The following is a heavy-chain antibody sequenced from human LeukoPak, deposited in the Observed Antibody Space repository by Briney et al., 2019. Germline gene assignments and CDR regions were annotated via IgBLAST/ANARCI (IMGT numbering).Heavy chain of an antibody. CDR2: INPSGGST. J-gene: IGHJ6*02. CDR3: ARDLRSYYGSGSYYTPYYYYGMDV. Sequence: ASVKVSCKASGYTFTSYYMHWVRQAPGQGLEWMGIINPSGGSTSYAQKFQGRVTMTRDTSTSTDYMELSSLRSEDTAVYFCARDLRSYYGSGSYYTPYYYYGMDVWGQGTTVTVSS. D-gene: IGHD3-10*01. CDR1: GYTFTSYY. V-gene: IGHV1-46*01.